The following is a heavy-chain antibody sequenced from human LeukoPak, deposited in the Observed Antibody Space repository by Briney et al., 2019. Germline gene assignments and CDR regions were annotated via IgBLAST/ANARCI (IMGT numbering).Heavy chain of an antibody. CDR1: GFTFSSYG. D-gene: IGHD6-19*01. Sequence: GRSLRLSCAASGFTFSSYGMHWVRQAPGKGLEWVAVIWYDGSNKYYADSVKGRFTISRDNSKNTLYLQMNSLRAEDTAVYYCARESGYGYSSGWYPYYYYGMDVWGQGTTVTVSS. J-gene: IGHJ6*02. CDR3: ARESGYGYSSGWYPYYYYGMDV. V-gene: IGHV3-33*01. CDR2: IWYDGSNK.